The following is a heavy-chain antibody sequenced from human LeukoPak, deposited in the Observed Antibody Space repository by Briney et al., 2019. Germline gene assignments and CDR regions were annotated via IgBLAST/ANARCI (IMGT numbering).Heavy chain of an antibody. Sequence: GGSLRLSCAASGFTFSNYAMHWVRQAPGKGLEWVAVVSYDGSNKYYADSVKGRFTISRDNSKNTLYLQMNCLRPEDTAVYYCASDRRLNGDTSYSSAFDYWGQGTLVTVSS. CDR1: GFTFSNYA. V-gene: IGHV3-30-3*01. D-gene: IGHD2-21*01. CDR2: VSYDGSNK. CDR3: ASDRRLNGDTSYSSAFDY. J-gene: IGHJ4*02.